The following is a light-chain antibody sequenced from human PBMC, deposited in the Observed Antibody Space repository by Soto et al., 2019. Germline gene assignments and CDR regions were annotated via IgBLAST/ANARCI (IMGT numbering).Light chain of an antibody. Sequence: QSALTQPRSVSGSPGQSVTISCTGTSSDVGSYNYVSWYQQHPGKAPKLMIYDVSQRPSGVPDRFSGSKSGNTASLTISGLQAEDEADYYCCSYAGSYTYVFGTGTQLTVL. CDR1: SSDVGSYNY. V-gene: IGLV2-11*01. CDR2: DVS. CDR3: CSYAGSYTYV. J-gene: IGLJ1*01.